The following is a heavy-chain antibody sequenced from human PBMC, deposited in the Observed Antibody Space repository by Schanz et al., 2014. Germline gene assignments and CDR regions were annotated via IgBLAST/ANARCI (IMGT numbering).Heavy chain of an antibody. CDR1: GGSISSGVW. CDR3: TRSTLWSYDV. CDR2: IFHSGTT. V-gene: IGHV4-4*02. Sequence: QVQLQESGPGLVKPSGTLSLTCVVSGGSISSGVWWTWARQSPGKGLEWIGEIFHSGTTNYNPSLESRVPISVDKPKNQFSLILSSMTAADTAVYYCTRSTLWSYDVWGRGTMVIVSS. J-gene: IGHJ3*01. D-gene: IGHD2-21*01.